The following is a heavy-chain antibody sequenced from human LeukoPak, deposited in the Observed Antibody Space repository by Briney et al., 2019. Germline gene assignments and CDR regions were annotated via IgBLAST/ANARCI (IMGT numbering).Heavy chain of an antibody. CDR3: RGMEVASIYYYYGMDV. CDR1: GFTFSRNA. Sequence: PGGSLRLSCAASGFTFSRNAMNWVRQAPGKGLEWVSFISSSSNYMSYADSVKGRFTISRDNSKNTLYLQMNSLRAEDTAVYYCRGMEVASIYYYYGMDVWGQGTTVTVSS. CDR2: ISSSSNYM. D-gene: IGHD3-3*01. J-gene: IGHJ6*02. V-gene: IGHV3-21*04.